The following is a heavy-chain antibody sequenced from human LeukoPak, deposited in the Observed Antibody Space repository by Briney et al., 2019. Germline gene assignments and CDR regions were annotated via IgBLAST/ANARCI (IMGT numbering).Heavy chain of an antibody. CDR3: VRQTERWLYYRYHMDV. CDR1: GGSISSSNYY. CDR2: MYYSGST. J-gene: IGHJ6*03. V-gene: IGHV4-39*01. D-gene: IGHD2-8*01. Sequence: PETLSLTCTVSGGSISSSNYYWGWIRQPPGKGLDCIGSMYYSGSTSYNPSLKRRATISADTSKTQFSLRLSSVTAADTAVYYYVRQTERWLYYRYHMDVWGKGTTVTVSS.